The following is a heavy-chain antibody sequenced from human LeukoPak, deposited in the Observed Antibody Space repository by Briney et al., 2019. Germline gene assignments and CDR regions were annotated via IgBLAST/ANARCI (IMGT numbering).Heavy chain of an antibody. CDR2: IKQDGSEK. D-gene: IGHD2-2*01. CDR3: ARGMEVPAAEYYFDY. V-gene: IGHV3-7*01. J-gene: IGHJ4*02. Sequence: QAGGSLRLSCAASGFTFSSYWMSWVRQAPGKGLEWVANIKQDGSEKYYVDSVKGRFTISRDNAKNSLYLQMNSLRAEDTAVYYCARGMEVPAAEYYFDYWGQGTLVTVSS. CDR1: GFTFSSYW.